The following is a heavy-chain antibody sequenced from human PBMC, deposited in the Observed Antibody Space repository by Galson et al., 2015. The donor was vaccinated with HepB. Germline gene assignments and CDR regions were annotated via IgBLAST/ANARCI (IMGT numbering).Heavy chain of an antibody. CDR1: GFSLNTHGMC. J-gene: IGHJ4*01. V-gene: IGHV2-70*12. Sequence: PALVKPTQNLTLTCTFPGFSLNTHGMCVSWIRQPTGKALEWLALVDWDGDKYYSTSLRTRLSISKETSSNQVVLTMTNMDPVDTATYFCARNPWLPHVSVPAHFDSWGHGILVTVSS. CDR2: VDWDGDK. D-gene: IGHD5-12*01. CDR3: ARNPWLPHVSVPAHFDS.